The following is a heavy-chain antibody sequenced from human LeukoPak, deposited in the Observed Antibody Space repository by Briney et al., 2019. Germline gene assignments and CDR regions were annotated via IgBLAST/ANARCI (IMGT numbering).Heavy chain of an antibody. CDR1: GGSFSGYY. D-gene: IGHD3-9*01. CDR2: INHSGST. CDR3: ARRIRYFDWFPALNWFDP. J-gene: IGHJ5*02. V-gene: IGHV4-34*01. Sequence: PSETLSLTCAVYGGSFSGYYWSWIRQPPGKGLEWIGEINHSGSTNYNPSLKSRITISVDTSKNQFSLKLSSVTAADTAVYYCARRIRYFDWFPALNWFDPWGQGTLSPSPQ.